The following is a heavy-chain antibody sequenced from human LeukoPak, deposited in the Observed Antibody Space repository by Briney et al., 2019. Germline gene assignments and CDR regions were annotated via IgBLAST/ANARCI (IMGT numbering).Heavy chain of an antibody. CDR2: INSDGSST. D-gene: IGHD3-16*01. CDR1: GFSFSSYW. CDR3: ARTYTGGVSWFDP. V-gene: IGHV3-74*01. Sequence: PGGSLRLSCEASGFSFSSYWMHWVRQAPGKGLVWVSRINSDGSSTSYADSVKGRFTISRDNAKNTLYLQMNSLGDEDTAVYYCARTYTGGVSWFDPWGQGTLVTVSS. J-gene: IGHJ5*02.